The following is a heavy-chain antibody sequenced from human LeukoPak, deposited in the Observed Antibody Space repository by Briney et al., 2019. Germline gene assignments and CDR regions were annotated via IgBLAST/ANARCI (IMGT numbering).Heavy chain of an antibody. CDR3: ATTQWELHEGFDS. Sequence: SETLSLTCTVSGYSISSGYFWGWMRQPPGKGLEWIGSIYQSETAHYNPSLKSRVTISVDTSKDQFSLKLSSVTAADTAVYYCATTQWELHEGFDSWGQGTLVTVSS. D-gene: IGHD1-26*01. CDR2: IYQSETA. CDR1: GYSISSGYF. J-gene: IGHJ4*02. V-gene: IGHV4-38-2*02.